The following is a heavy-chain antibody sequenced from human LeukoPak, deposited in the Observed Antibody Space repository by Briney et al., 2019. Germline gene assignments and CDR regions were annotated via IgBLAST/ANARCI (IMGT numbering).Heavy chain of an antibody. CDR2: IHPGDSDT. CDR3: ARAGTYYYHHMDL. V-gene: IGHV5-51*01. CDR1: GYSFTSYW. J-gene: IGHJ6*03. Sequence: GESRKISCKGSGYSFTSYWIGWVRQMPGKGLEWMGIIHPGDSDTRYSPSFQGQVTISADKSISTAYLQWSSLKASDTAIYYCARAGTYYYHHMDLWGKGTTVTVFS. D-gene: IGHD6-19*01.